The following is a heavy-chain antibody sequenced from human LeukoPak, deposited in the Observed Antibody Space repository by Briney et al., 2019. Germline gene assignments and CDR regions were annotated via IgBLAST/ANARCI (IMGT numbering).Heavy chain of an antibody. Sequence: PSETLSLTCTVSGGSISSSSYYWSWIRQPPGKGLEWIGEINHSGSTNYNPSLKSRVTISVDTSKNQFSLKLSSVTAADTAVYYCARLTTVTPPKGFDYWGQGTLVTVSS. D-gene: IGHD4-17*01. CDR2: INHSGST. J-gene: IGHJ4*02. CDR3: ARLTTVTPPKGFDY. CDR1: GGSISSSSYY. V-gene: IGHV4-39*07.